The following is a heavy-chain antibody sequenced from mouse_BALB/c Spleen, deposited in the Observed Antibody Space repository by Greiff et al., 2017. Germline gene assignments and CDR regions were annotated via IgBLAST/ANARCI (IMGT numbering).Heavy chain of an antibody. D-gene: IGHD2-10*02. Sequence: EVMLVESGGGLVQPGGSLKLSCAASGFTFSSYGMSWVRQTPDKRLELVATINSNGGSTYYPDSVKGRFTISRDNAKNTLYLQMSSLKSEDTAMYYCARASYGIYYAMDYWGQGTSVTVSS. CDR3: ARASYGIYYAMDY. V-gene: IGHV5-6-3*01. CDR1: GFTFSSYG. CDR2: INSNGGST. J-gene: IGHJ4*01.